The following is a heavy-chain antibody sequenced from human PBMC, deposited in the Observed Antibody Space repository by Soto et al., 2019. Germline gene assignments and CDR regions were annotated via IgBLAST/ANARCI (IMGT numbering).Heavy chain of an antibody. Sequence: PSETLSLTCAVSGGSISSNNWWSWVRQPPGKGLEWIGEIFHSGSTHYSPSLKSRVTISLDTSKNQFSLKLTSVTAADTAVYYCARSVFPWGQGTLVTVSS. J-gene: IGHJ5*02. CDR3: ARSVFP. CDR1: GGSISSNNW. V-gene: IGHV4-4*02. CDR2: IFHSGST.